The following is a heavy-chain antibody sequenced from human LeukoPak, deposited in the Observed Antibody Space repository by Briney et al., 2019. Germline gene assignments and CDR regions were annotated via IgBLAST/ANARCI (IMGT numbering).Heavy chain of an antibody. D-gene: IGHD3-22*01. CDR2: ISSSSNTI. J-gene: IGHJ4*02. V-gene: IGHV3-48*04. Sequence: AGGSLRLSCAASGFTFSSYSMNWVRQAPGKGLEWVSYISSSSNTIYYADSVKGRFTISRDNAKNTLYLQMNSLRAEDTAVYYCARTTPYYYDSSGSPDYWGQGTLVTVSS. CDR1: GFTFSSYS. CDR3: ARTTPYYYDSSGSPDY.